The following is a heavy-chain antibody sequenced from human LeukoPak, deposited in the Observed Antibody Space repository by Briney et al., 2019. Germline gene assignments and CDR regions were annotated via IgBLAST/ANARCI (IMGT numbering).Heavy chain of an antibody. V-gene: IGHV1-46*01. Sequence: ASVKVSCKASGYTFTSYYMHWVRQAPGQGLEWMGIINPSGGSTSYAQKFQGRVTTTRDTSTGTVYMELSSLRSEDTAVYYCAVSFYGDYVGYWGQGTLVTVSS. D-gene: IGHD4-17*01. CDR3: AVSFYGDYVGY. CDR2: INPSGGST. CDR1: GYTFTSYY. J-gene: IGHJ4*02.